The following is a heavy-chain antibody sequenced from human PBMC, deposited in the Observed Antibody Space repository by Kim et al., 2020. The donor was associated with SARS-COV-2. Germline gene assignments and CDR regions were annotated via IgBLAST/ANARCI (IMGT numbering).Heavy chain of an antibody. CDR3: ASKVRGVTEYYYYYGMDV. CDR1: GFTFSSYW. J-gene: IGHJ6*02. CDR2: IKQDGSEK. D-gene: IGHD3-10*01. Sequence: GGSLRLSCAASGFTFSSYWMSWVRQAPGKGLEWVANIKQDGSEKYYVDSVKGRFTISRDNAKNSLYLQMNSLRAEDTAVYYCASKVRGVTEYYYYYGMDVWGQGTTVTVSS. V-gene: IGHV3-7*01.